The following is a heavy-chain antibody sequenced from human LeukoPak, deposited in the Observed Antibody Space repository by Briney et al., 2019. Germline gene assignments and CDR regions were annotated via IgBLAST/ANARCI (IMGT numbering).Heavy chain of an antibody. J-gene: IGHJ5*02. Sequence: PSETLSLTCTVSGGSISSGRYYWGWIRQPPGKGLEWIGSVYYTGNTYYNPSPQSRVTISVDTSKNQFSLKLNSVTAADTAVYCARDRSISWFYVWGQGTLVTVSS. D-gene: IGHD2-21*01. CDR1: GGSISSGRYY. CDR3: ARDRSISWFYV. V-gene: IGHV4-39*07. CDR2: VYYTGNT.